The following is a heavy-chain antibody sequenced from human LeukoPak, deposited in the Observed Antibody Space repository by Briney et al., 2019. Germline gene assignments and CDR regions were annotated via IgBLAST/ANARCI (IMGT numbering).Heavy chain of an antibody. D-gene: IGHD2-2*01. CDR1: GYTFTGYY. Sequence: ASVKVSCKASGYTFTGYYMHWVRQAPGQGLEWMGIINPSGGSTSYAQKFQGRVTMTRDMSTSTVYMELSSLRSEDTAVYYCASGYCSSTSCYSGYYYMDVWGKGTTVTVSS. J-gene: IGHJ6*03. V-gene: IGHV1-46*01. CDR2: INPSGGST. CDR3: ASGYCSSTSCYSGYYYMDV.